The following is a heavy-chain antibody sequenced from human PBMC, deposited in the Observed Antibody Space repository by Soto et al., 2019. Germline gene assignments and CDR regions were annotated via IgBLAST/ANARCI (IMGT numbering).Heavy chain of an antibody. D-gene: IGHD5-12*01. CDR1: GGTFSSYT. V-gene: IGHV1-69*02. Sequence: SVKVSCKASGGTFSSYTISWVRQAPGQGLEWMGRIIPILGIANYAQKFQGRVTITADKSTSTAYMELSSLRSEDTAVYYCARTKYSGYDPPSRYYFDYWGQGTLVTVSS. CDR2: IIPILGIA. J-gene: IGHJ4*02. CDR3: ARTKYSGYDPPSRYYFDY.